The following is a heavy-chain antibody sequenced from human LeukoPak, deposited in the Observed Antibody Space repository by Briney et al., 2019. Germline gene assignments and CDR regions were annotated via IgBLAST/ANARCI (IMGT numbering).Heavy chain of an antibody. D-gene: IGHD1-1*01. CDR3: ARESMNGRTGFDP. J-gene: IGHJ5*02. Sequence: PSQTLSLTCAVSGGSISSGGYSWSWIRQPPGKGLEWIGYIYHSGSTYYNPSLKSRVTISVDRSKNQFSLKLSSVTAADTAVYYRARESMNGRTGFDPWGQGTLVTVSS. CDR1: GGSISSGGYS. CDR2: IYHSGST. V-gene: IGHV4-30-2*01.